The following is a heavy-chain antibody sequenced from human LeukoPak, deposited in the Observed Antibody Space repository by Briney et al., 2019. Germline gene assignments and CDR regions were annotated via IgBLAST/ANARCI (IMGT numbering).Heavy chain of an antibody. CDR2: TYYRSRWYN. V-gene: IGHV6-1*01. D-gene: IGHD6-19*01. CDR1: GDSVSNTSAA. Sequence: SQTLSLTFAISGDSVSNTSAAWTWLRQSPSRGLEWLGRTYYRSRWYNDYAVSVKSRIIINPDTSKNQFSLQLNSVTPEDTAVYYCARVSAWYEFDYWGQGTLVTVSS. CDR3: ARVSAWYEFDY. J-gene: IGHJ4*02.